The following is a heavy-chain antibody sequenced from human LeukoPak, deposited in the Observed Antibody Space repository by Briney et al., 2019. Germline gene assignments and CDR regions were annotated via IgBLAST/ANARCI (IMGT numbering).Heavy chain of an antibody. V-gene: IGHV5-51*01. CDR1: GYSFTSYW. Sequence: GESLKISRKGSGYSFTSYWIGWVRQMPGKGLEWMGIIYPGDSDTRYSPSFQGQVTISADKSISTAYLQWSSLKASDTAIYYCARPKTLGGYNYEFEFWGQGTLVTVSS. D-gene: IGHD5-18*01. J-gene: IGHJ4*02. CDR3: ARPKTLGGYNYEFEF. CDR2: IYPGDSDT.